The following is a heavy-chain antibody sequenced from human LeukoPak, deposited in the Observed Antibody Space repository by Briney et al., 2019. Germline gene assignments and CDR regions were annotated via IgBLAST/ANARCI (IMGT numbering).Heavy chain of an antibody. V-gene: IGHV1-69*13. CDR3: ARDGVGATSVY. CDR1: GGTFSSYA. D-gene: IGHD1-26*01. Sequence: ASVKVSCKASGGTFSSYAMSWVRQAPGQGLEWMGGIIPIFGTANYAQKFQGRVTITADESTSTAYMELSSLRSEDTAVYYCARDGVGATSVYWGQGTMVTVSS. J-gene: IGHJ4*02. CDR2: IIPIFGTA.